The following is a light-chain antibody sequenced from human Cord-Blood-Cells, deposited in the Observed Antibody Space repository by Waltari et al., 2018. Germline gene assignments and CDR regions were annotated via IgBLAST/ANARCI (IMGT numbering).Light chain of an antibody. CDR1: SSDVGGYNY. Sequence: QSALTQPASVSGSPGQSITISCTGTSSDVGGYNYVSWYQQHPGKAPKVMIYDGSKRPSGGSNRFSGSKSGNTASLTISGLQAEDEADYYCSSYTSSSTWVFGGGTKLTVL. J-gene: IGLJ3*02. CDR3: SSYTSSSTWV. CDR2: DGS. V-gene: IGLV2-14*01.